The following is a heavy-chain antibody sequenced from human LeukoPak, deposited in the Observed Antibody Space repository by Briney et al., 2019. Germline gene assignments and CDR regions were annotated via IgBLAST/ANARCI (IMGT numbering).Heavy chain of an antibody. J-gene: IGHJ4*02. CDR2: IIPILGIA. D-gene: IGHD5-12*01. CDR1: GGTFSSYA. CDR3: ARDRDIVATISSFDY. V-gene: IGHV1-69*04. Sequence: ASVKVSFKASGGTFSSYAISWVRQAPGQGLEWMGRIIPILGIANYTQKFQGRVTITADKSTSTAYMELSSLRSEDTAVYYCARDRDIVATISSFDYWGQGTLVTVSS.